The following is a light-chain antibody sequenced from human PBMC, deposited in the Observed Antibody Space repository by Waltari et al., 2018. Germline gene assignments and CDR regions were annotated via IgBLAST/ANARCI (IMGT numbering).Light chain of an antibody. CDR3: CSYAAGNAWV. Sequence: QSALTQPASVSGSPGQSITISCTGTSSDVGNYNLVSWYQQHPGKVPKLMIFEVIKRPAGVSNRFAASKSGNTASLTISGLQAEDWADYYCCSYAAGNAWVFGGGTKLTVL. CDR1: SSDVGNYNL. V-gene: IGLV2-23*02. CDR2: EVI. J-gene: IGLJ3*02.